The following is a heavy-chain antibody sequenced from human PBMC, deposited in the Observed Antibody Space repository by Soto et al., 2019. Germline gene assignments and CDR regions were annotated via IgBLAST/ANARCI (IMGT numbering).Heavy chain of an antibody. CDR3: ARDGREASGMDV. D-gene: IGHD1-26*01. J-gene: IGHJ6*02. V-gene: IGHV4-59*11. CDR1: GGSISSHY. CDR2: IYYRGST. Sequence: SETLSLTCTVSGGSISSHYWSWVRQAPGKGLEWIGHIYYRGSTSYNPPLRSRSTISVDTSNNQFSLKLNSVTTADTAVYYCARDGREASGMDVWGQGTKVTVSS.